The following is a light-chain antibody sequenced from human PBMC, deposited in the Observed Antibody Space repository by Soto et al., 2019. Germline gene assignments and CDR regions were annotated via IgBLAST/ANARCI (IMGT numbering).Light chain of an antibody. J-gene: IGLJ2*01. CDR3: AAWDASLNGRVV. CDR1: SSNIGSNT. CDR2: SNN. Sequence: QSVLTQPPSASGTPGQRVTISCSGSSSNIGSNTVNCYQQLPGTAPNLLIYSNNQRPSGVPVRFSGSRSWTSASLAISGLQSQAEADSDCAAWDASLNGRVVFGGGTQLTVL. V-gene: IGLV1-44*01.